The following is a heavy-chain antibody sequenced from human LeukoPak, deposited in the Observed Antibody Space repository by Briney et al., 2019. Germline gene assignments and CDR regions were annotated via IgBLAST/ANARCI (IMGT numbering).Heavy chain of an antibody. CDR3: SRRPIYLWLYYGMDV. V-gene: IGHV3-49*04. CDR2: IRSKAYGETT. CDR1: GIPVGDHG. J-gene: IGHJ6*02. Sequence: GRSLRVSFATPGIPVGDHGMTWVRQAPGKGLEWVGFIRSKAYGETTEYAASVKGRFTISRDESKSSVYLEMNSLKSEDTAVYYCSRRPIYLWLYYGMDVWGQGTTVIVSS. D-gene: IGHD5-18*01.